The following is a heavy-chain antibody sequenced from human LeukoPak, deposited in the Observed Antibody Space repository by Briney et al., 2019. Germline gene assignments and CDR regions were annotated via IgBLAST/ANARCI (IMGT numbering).Heavy chain of an antibody. CDR3: AREMYYDILTGVYYYYYMDV. CDR1: GYSISSGYY. V-gene: IGHV4-38-2*02. Sequence: SETLSLTCTVSGYSISSGYYWGWIRQPPGKGLEWIGSIYHSGSTYYNPSLKSRVTMSVDTSKNQFSLKLSSVTAADTAVYYCAREMYYDILTGVYYYYYMDVWGKGTTVTISS. J-gene: IGHJ6*03. CDR2: IYHSGST. D-gene: IGHD3-9*01.